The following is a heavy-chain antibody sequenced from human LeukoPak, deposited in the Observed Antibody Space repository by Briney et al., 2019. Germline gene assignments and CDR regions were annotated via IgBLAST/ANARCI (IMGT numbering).Heavy chain of an antibody. V-gene: IGHV3-74*01. J-gene: IGHJ4*02. CDR1: GFTLSSYW. D-gene: IGHD3-22*01. CDR2: ISSDGSKI. CDR3: ARGPRAQYYYDLY. Sequence: PGGSLRLSCVASGFTLSSYWMYWVRQAPGEGLVWVSVISSDGSKINYADSVKGRFTISRDSAKNTLYLQMNSLRAEDTAVYYCARGPRAQYYYDLYWGQGTLVTVSS.